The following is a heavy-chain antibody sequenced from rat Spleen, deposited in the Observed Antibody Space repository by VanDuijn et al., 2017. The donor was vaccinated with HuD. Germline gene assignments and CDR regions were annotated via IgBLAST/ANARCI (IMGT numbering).Heavy chain of an antibody. V-gene: IGHV5-20*01. Sequence: EVQLVESGGGLVQPGRSLKLSCAASGFTFSDYYMAWVRQAPTKGLEWVASISYDGNNTYYRDSVKGRFTISRDNAKNTLYLQMDSLRSEDTATYYCAKEGDGGYSSYPNWFAYWGQGTLVTVSS. CDR2: ISYDGNNT. CDR1: GFTFSDYY. CDR3: AKEGDGGYSSYPNWFAY. D-gene: IGHD1-8*01. J-gene: IGHJ3*01.